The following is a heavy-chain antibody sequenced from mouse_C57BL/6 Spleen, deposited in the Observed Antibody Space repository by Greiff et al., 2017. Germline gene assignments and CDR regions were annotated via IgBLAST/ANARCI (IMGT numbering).Heavy chain of an antibody. V-gene: IGHV1-15*01. D-gene: IGHD1-1*01. J-gene: IGHJ1*03. CDR1: GYTFTDYE. CDR2: IDPETGGT. CDR3: TRGYGSSYEWYFDV. Sequence: VKLMESGAELVRPGASVTLSCKASGYTFTDYEMHWVKQTPVHGLEWIGAIDPETGGTAYNQKFKGKAILTADKSSSTAYMELRSLTSEDAAVYYCTRGYGSSYEWYFDVWGTGTTVTVSS.